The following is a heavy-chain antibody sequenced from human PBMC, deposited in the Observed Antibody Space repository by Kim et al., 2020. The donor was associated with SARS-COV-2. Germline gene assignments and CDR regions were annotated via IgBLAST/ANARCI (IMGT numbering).Heavy chain of an antibody. CDR2: ISSSSSYI. J-gene: IGHJ5*02. CDR1: GFTFSSYS. Sequence: GGSLRLSCTASGFTFSSYSMNWVRQAPGKGLEWVSAISSSSSYIYYADSVKGRFTISRDNAKNSLYLQMNSLRAEDTAVYYCARARMTMVRDAWFAPWGQGTLVTVSS. CDR3: ARARMTMVRDAWFAP. D-gene: IGHD3-10*01. V-gene: IGHV3-21*01.